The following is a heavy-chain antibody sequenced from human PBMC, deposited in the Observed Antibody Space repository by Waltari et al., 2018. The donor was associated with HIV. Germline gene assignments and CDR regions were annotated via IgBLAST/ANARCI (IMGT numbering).Heavy chain of an antibody. J-gene: IGHJ4*02. D-gene: IGHD2-2*01. CDR2: IKQDGREK. Sequence: EVQLVESGGGLVQPGGSLRLSCVGSGFIFSNYWMTWVRQAPGKGLEWVSNIKQDGREKNYVDSVAGRFSISRDNANNSLYLQLNSLRDEDTAVYYCARVYSSTTGRALDYWGQGALVTVSS. V-gene: IGHV3-7*01. CDR1: GFIFSNYW. CDR3: ARVYSSTTGRALDY.